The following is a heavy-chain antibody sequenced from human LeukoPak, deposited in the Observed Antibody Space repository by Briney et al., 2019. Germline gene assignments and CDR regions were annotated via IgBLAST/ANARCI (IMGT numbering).Heavy chain of an antibody. CDR2: INHSGST. CDR3: ARGKLVVAIARGNWFDP. CDR1: GGSFSGYY. Sequence: SETLSLTCAVYGGSFSGYYWSWIRQPPGKGLEWIGEINHSGSTNYNPSLKSRVTISVDTSKNQFSLKLSSVTAADTAVYYCARGKLVVAIARGNWFDPWGQGTLVTVSS. J-gene: IGHJ5*02. D-gene: IGHD2-21*01. V-gene: IGHV4-34*01.